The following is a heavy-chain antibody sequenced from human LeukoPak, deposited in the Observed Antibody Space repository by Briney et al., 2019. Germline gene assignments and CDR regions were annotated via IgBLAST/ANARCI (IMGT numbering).Heavy chain of an antibody. CDR3: AIPGGGTFIDY. D-gene: IGHD2-15*01. V-gene: IGHV1-2*02. CDR2: INPNSGGT. CDR1: GYTFTGYH. J-gene: IGHJ4*02. Sequence: ASVKVSRKASGYTFTGYHMHWVRPAPGQGVGWMGWINPNSGGTNYAQKFQGRVTMTRDTSISTAYMELSRRRSDDTVVYYCAIPGGGTFIDYWGQGTLVTVSS.